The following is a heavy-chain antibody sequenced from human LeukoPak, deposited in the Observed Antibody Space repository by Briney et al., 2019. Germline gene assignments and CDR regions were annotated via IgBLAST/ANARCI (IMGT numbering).Heavy chain of an antibody. D-gene: IGHD5-18*01. Sequence: PSETLSLTCTVSGGSISSYYWSWLRQPPGKGLEWIGYIYYSGSTNYNPSRKSRVTISVDTSKNQFSLKLSSVTAADTAVYYCARVLRSYGYKNPYYFDYWGQGTLVTVSS. CDR2: IYYSGST. V-gene: IGHV4-59*01. CDR3: ARVLRSYGYKNPYYFDY. J-gene: IGHJ4*02. CDR1: GGSISSYY.